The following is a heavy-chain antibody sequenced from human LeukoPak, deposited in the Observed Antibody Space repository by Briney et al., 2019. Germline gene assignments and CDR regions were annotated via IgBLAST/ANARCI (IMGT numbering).Heavy chain of an antibody. CDR3: ARGRTAVTTSLGLDP. Sequence: PSETLSLTCTVSGGSISSYYWSWIRQPPGKGLEWIGYIYYSGSTNYNPSLKNRVTISVDTSKNQFSLKLSSVTAADTAVYCCARGRTAVTTSLGLDPWGQGTLVTVSS. D-gene: IGHD4-11*01. CDR1: GGSISSYY. CDR2: IYYSGST. J-gene: IGHJ5*02. V-gene: IGHV4-59*01.